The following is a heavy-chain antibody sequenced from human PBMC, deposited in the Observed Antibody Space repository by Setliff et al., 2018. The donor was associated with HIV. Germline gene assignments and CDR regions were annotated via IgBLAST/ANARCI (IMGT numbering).Heavy chain of an antibody. CDR1: GGTFSSYA. V-gene: IGHV1-69*10. J-gene: IGHJ4*02. Sequence: GASVKVSCKASGGTFSSYAISWVRQAPGQGLEWMGGIIPILGIANYAQKFQGRVTITADESTSTAYMELSSLRSEDTAVYYCARQHQMVLGYWGQGTLVTVSS. CDR2: IIPILGIA. CDR3: ARQHQMVLGY. D-gene: IGHD2-8*01.